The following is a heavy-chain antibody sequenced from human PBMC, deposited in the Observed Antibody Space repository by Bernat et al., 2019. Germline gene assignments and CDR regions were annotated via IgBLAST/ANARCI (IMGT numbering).Heavy chain of an antibody. Sequence: QVQLQQWGAGLLKPSETLSLTCAVYGGSFSGYYWSWIRQSPGKGLEWIGEINHSGNTNYNPSLKSRVTISVDTSKNQFSLKLSSVTAADTAVYYCARVCWTWDSGSYCNDYWGQGSLVTVSS. CDR2: INHSGNT. J-gene: IGHJ4*02. CDR3: ARVCWTWDSGSYCNDY. CDR1: GGSFSGYY. D-gene: IGHD3-10*01. V-gene: IGHV4-34*01.